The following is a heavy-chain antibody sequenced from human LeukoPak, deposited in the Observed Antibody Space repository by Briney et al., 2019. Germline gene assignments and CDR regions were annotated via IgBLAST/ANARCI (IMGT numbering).Heavy chain of an antibody. V-gene: IGHV3-23*01. Sequence: GGSLRLSCAASGFTSNNCAMGWVRQAPGKGLEWVSGISGSGGSTYYADSVKGRFTISRDNSKNTLFLQMNSLRAEDTAVYYCAKVEYFDILTGYYNDYFDYWGQGTLVTVSS. CDR2: ISGSGGST. J-gene: IGHJ4*02. CDR1: GFTSNNCA. D-gene: IGHD3-9*01. CDR3: AKVEYFDILTGYYNDYFDY.